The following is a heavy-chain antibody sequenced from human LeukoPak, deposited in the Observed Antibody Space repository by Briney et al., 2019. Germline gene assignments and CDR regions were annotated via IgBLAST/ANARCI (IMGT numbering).Heavy chain of an antibody. Sequence: ASVKVSCKASGYTFTSYGISWVRQAPGQGLEWMGWISAYNGNTNYAQKLQGRVTMTTDTSTSTAYMELRSLRSDDTAVYHCARADGWEAAAGTGGIRFQHWGQGTLVTVSS. CDR1: GYTFTSYG. D-gene: IGHD6-13*01. J-gene: IGHJ1*01. V-gene: IGHV1-18*01. CDR3: ARADGWEAAAGTGGIRFQH. CDR2: ISAYNGNT.